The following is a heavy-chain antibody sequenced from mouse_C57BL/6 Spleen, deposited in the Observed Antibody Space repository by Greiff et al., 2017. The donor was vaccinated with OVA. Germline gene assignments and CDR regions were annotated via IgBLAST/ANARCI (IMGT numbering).Heavy chain of an antibody. V-gene: IGHV5-6*01. Sequence: EVQLVESGGDLVKPGGSLKLSCAASGFTFSSYGMSWVRQTPDKRLEWVATISSGGSYTYYPDSVKGQFTISRDNAKNTLYLQMSSLKSEDTAMYYCASPITTVVATGYWYFDVWGTGTTVTVSS. D-gene: IGHD1-1*01. J-gene: IGHJ1*03. CDR3: ASPITTVVATGYWYFDV. CDR2: ISSGGSYT. CDR1: GFTFSSYG.